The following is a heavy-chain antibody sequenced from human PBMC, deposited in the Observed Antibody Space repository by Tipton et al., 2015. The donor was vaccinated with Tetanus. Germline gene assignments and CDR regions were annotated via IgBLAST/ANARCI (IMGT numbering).Heavy chain of an antibody. J-gene: IGHJ3*02. CDR1: GFTFTSYC. Sequence: QVQLVQSGAEAKKPGASVKVSCKASGFTFTSYCMHWVRQAPGQGLEWMGIINPSGGSTSYAQKFQGRVTMTRDTSTGTVYMGRSGRGSEGAAVYYGGRGVGEEEGGDWGGLDAFDIWGQGTVVTVSS. CDR2: INPSGGST. V-gene: IGHV1-46*01. D-gene: IGHD2-21*02. CDR3: GRGVGEEEGGDWGGLDAFDI.